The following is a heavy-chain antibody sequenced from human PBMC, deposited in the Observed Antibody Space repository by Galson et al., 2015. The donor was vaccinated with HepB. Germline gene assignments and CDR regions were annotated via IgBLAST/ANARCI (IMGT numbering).Heavy chain of an antibody. Sequence: SLRLSCAASGFTFSDYYMSWIRQAPGKGLEWVSYISSSGSTIYYADSVKGRFTISRDNAKNSLYLQMNSLRAEDTAVYYCARAPNCGGDCYHNWFDPWGQGTLVTVSS. D-gene: IGHD2-21*01. CDR1: GFTFSDYY. CDR2: ISSSGSTI. J-gene: IGHJ5*02. CDR3: ARAPNCGGDCYHNWFDP. V-gene: IGHV3-11*01.